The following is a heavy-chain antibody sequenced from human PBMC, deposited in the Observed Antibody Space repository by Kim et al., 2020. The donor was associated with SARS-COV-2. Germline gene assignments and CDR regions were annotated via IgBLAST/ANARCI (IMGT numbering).Heavy chain of an antibody. CDR2: ISGSGTTT. CDR1: GFTFSSYV. Sequence: GGSLRLSCAASGFTFSSYVMTWVRQAPGKGLEWVSAISGSGTTTYHADSVKGRFTISRNNSKNTLYMQMNSLRAEDTAVYYCAKSGHGWIPELWGRGTLVTVSS. CDR3: AKSGHGWIPEL. V-gene: IGHV3-23*01. D-gene: IGHD2-2*03. J-gene: IGHJ2*01.